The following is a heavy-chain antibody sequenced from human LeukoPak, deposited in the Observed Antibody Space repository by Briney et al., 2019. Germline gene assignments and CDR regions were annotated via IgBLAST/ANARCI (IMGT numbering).Heavy chain of an antibody. D-gene: IGHD2-21*02. V-gene: IGHV3-30*02. CDR3: VPGDEIKY. CDR1: GFTFSSYS. CDR2: IQHNGTNK. Sequence: GGSLRLSCAASGFTFSSYSMNWVRQAPGKGLEWVAFIQHNGTNKYYEDSVKGRFTVSRDNSKNTLYLQMNSLRAEDTALYYCVPGDEIKYWGQGALVTVSS. J-gene: IGHJ4*02.